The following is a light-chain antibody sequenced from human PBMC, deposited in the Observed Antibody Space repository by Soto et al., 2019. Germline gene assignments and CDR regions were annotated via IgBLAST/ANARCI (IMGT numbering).Light chain of an antibody. J-gene: IGKJ4*01. V-gene: IGKV3-15*01. CDR3: QQYNHWPPLT. CDR2: GAS. CDR1: QRVGRN. Sequence: EIVMTQSPATLSVSPGERDTLSWRASQRVGRNLAWYQQKPGQAPRLLIYGASTRATGIPARFSGSGSGTEFTLTISSLQSEDFAIYSCQQYNHWPPLTFGGGTKVEIK.